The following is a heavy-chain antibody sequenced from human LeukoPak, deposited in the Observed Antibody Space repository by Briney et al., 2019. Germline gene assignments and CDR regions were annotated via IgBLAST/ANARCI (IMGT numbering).Heavy chain of an antibody. CDR3: ARVASGWSGNFDY. Sequence: GGSLRLSCAASGFTFSSYSMNWVRQAPGKGLEWVSSISSSSSYIYYADSVKGRFTISRDNAKNSLYLQMNSLRAEDTAVYYCARVASGWSGNFDYWGQGTLVTVSS. J-gene: IGHJ4*02. CDR1: GFTFSSYS. CDR2: ISSSSSYI. D-gene: IGHD6-19*01. V-gene: IGHV3-21*01.